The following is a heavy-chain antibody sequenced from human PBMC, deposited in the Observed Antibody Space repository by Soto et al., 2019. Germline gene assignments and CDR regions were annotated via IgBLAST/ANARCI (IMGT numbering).Heavy chain of an antibody. J-gene: IGHJ4*02. Sequence: QMQLVQSGAEVKKPGSSVKVSCKASGGTLSSFINYPINWVRQAPGQGLEWMGGIVPNVGTVNYAQKSQVRVRITADKSTGTAYMELSSLRSEDTALYYCARRDTSGFLRYFDNWGQGTLVTVSS. CDR3: ARRDTSGFLRYFDN. V-gene: IGHV1-69*06. CDR2: IVPNVGTV. CDR1: GGTLSSFINYP. D-gene: IGHD3-3*01.